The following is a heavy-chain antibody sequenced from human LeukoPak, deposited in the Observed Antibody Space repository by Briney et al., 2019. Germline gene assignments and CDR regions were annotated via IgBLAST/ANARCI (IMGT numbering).Heavy chain of an antibody. D-gene: IGHD1-26*01. CDR1: GFTFSNAW. CDR3: AKDRENAAPNDFDY. CDR2: ISGPGDSA. Sequence: GGSLRLSCAASGFTFSNAWTSWVRQAPGKGLEWVSTISGPGDSAYYADSVKGRFTISRDKSKSAVYLQMNSLRAEDTAVYYCAKDRENAAPNDFDYWGQGTLVTVSS. V-gene: IGHV3-23*01. J-gene: IGHJ4*02.